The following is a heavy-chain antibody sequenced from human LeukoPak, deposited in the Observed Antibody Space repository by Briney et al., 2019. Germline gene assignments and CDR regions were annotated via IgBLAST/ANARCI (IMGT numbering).Heavy chain of an antibody. V-gene: IGHV3-30*04. D-gene: IGHD3-22*01. CDR3: ARLSPGSGYYYVFDY. CDR2: IPYDGSNK. J-gene: IGHJ4*02. Sequence: GGSLRLSCAASGFTFSTYAMHWVRQAPGKGLEWVAVIPYDGSNKYYADSVKGRFTISRENSKNRLYLQMNSLRAEDTAVYYCARLSPGSGYYYVFDYWGQGTLVTVSS. CDR1: GFTFSTYA.